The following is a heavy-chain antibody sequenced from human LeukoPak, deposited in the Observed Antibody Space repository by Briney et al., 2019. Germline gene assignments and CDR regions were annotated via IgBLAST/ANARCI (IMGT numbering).Heavy chain of an antibody. V-gene: IGHV1-69*01. CDR1: GGTFSSYA. CDR2: IIPIFGTA. CDR3: ARDHADCSSTSCYTSLDY. Sequence: SVKVSCKASGGTFSSYAISWVRQAPGQGLEWMGGIIPIFGTANYAQKFQGRVTITADESTSTAYMELSSLRSEDTAVYYCARDHADCSSTSCYTSLDYWGQGALVTVSS. D-gene: IGHD2-2*02. J-gene: IGHJ4*02.